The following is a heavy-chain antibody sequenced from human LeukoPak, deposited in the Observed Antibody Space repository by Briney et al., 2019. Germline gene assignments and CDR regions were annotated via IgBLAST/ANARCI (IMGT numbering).Heavy chain of an antibody. V-gene: IGHV1-8*01. Sequence: GASVKVSCKASGYTFTSYDINWVRQATGQGLEWMGWMNPNSGNTGYAQKFQGRVTMTRNTSISTAYMELSSLRSEDTAVYYCARVLSSVWYYEFWSGSYWFDPWGQGTLVTVSS. J-gene: IGHJ5*02. CDR2: MNPNSGNT. D-gene: IGHD3-3*01. CDR1: GYTFTSYD. CDR3: ARVLSSVWYYEFWSGSYWFDP.